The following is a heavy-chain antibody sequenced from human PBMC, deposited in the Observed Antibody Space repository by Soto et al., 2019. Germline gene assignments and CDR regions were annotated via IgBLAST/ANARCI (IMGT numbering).Heavy chain of an antibody. Sequence: RQTPGKGLEWVAFISYDGNNGYYADSVKGRFIISRDNSKNTLYLQMNSPSAEDTAVYYCARENSGRFDYWGQGTLVTVSS. CDR2: ISYDGNNG. V-gene: IGHV3-30-3*01. CDR3: ARENSGRFDY. J-gene: IGHJ4*02. D-gene: IGHD1-26*01.